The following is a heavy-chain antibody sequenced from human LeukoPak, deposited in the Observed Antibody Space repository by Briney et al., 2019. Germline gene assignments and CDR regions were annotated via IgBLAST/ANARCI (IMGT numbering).Heavy chain of an antibody. J-gene: IGHJ4*02. CDR2: ISAYNGNT. Sequence: ASVKVSCKASGGTFSSYAISWVRQAPGQGLEWMGWISAYNGNTNYAQKLQGRVTMTTDTSTSTAYMELRSLRSDDTAVYYCARDRGYYDSSGYYSLAYFDYWGQGTLVTVSS. CDR3: ARDRGYYDSSGYYSLAYFDY. CDR1: GGTFSSYA. D-gene: IGHD3-22*01. V-gene: IGHV1-18*01.